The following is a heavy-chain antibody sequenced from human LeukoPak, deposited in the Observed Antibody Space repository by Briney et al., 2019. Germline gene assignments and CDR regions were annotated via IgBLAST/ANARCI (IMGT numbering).Heavy chain of an antibody. Sequence: GASVKVSCKVSGYTLTELSMHWVRQAPGKGLEWMGGFDPEDGETIYARKFQGRVTMTEDTSTDTAYMELSSLRSEDTAVYYCAIFGYSSGWEENYYFDYWGQGTLVTVSS. CDR2: FDPEDGET. V-gene: IGHV1-24*01. CDR1: GYTLTELS. D-gene: IGHD6-19*01. CDR3: AIFGYSSGWEENYYFDY. J-gene: IGHJ4*02.